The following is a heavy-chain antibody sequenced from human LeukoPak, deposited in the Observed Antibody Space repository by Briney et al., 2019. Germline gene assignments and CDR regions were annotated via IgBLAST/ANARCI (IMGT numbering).Heavy chain of an antibody. CDR1: GGSISSYY. V-gene: IGHV4-4*07. CDR3: ARVNPHGDPSRYYYYGMDV. CDR2: IYTSGST. Sequence: ETLSLTCTVSGGSISSYYWRWIRQPAGKGLEWIGRIYTSGSTNYNPSLKSRVTMSVDTSKNQFSLKLSSVTAADTAVYYCARVNPHGDPSRYYYYGMDVWGQGTTVTVSS. J-gene: IGHJ6*02. D-gene: IGHD4-17*01.